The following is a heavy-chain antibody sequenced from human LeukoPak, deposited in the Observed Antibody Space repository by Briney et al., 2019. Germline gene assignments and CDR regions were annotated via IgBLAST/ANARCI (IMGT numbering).Heavy chain of an antibody. Sequence: ASVKVSCKASGGTXXSYXIXWVRQAPXXXXEWMGGIIPILGIANYAQKFQGRVTITADKSTSTAYMELSSLRSEDTAVYYCARDTEYYFDYWGQGTLVTVSS. CDR2: IIPILGIA. J-gene: IGHJ4*02. V-gene: IGHV1-69*04. CDR3: ARDTEYYFDY. CDR1: GGTXXSYX.